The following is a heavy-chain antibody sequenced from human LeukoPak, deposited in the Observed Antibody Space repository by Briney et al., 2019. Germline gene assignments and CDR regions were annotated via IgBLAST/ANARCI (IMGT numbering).Heavy chain of an antibody. J-gene: IGHJ6*02. V-gene: IGHV3-21*01. Sequence: GGSLRLSCAASGFTFSSYSMNWVRQAPGKGLEWVSSISSSSSYIYYADSVKGRFTISRDNAKNSLYLQMNSLRAEDTAVYYCARDHVIFDWLFGGMDVWGQGTTVTVSS. CDR2: ISSSSSYI. D-gene: IGHD3-9*01. CDR3: ARDHVIFDWLFGGMDV. CDR1: GFTFSSYS.